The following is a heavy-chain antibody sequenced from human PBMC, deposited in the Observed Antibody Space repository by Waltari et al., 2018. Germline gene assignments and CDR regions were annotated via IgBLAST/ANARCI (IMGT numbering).Heavy chain of an antibody. CDR3: ARRSRFSGSPLGH. V-gene: IGHV3-48*03. D-gene: IGHD1-26*01. CDR1: GFHFKSYE. J-gene: IGHJ1*01. CDR2: ISTSGNNA. Sequence: SLRLSCATSGFHFKSYEMNWVRQAPGKGLEWVSYISTSGNNANYADSVKGRFSISRDNAKNSVDLQMNSLRAEDTAVYYCARRSRFSGSPLGHWGQGTLVIVSS.